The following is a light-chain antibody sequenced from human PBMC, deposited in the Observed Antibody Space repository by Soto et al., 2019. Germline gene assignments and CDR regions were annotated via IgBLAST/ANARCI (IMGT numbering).Light chain of an antibody. J-gene: IGKJ2*01. CDR1: QSINNG. CDR3: QQYNTYPYT. V-gene: IGKV1-5*01. Sequence: DIQMTQSPSTRSAAVGDRVTSTCRASQSINNGLAWSQQKPGKAPKFLLYDASSLESGVPSRFSGSGSGTEFTLTISSLQPDDFAAYYSQQYNTYPYTFGQGTKLEIK. CDR2: DAS.